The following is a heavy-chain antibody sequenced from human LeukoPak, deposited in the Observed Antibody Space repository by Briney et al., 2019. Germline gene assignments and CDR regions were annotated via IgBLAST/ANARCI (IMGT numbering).Heavy chain of an antibody. CDR2: IIPIFGTA. CDR3: ARFTGDYVSTSAFDI. D-gene: IGHD4-17*01. Sequence: SVKVSCKASGGTFSSYAISWVRQAPGQGLEWMGGIIPIFGTANYAQKFQGRVAITADESTSTAYMELSSLRSEDTAVYYCARFTGDYVSTSAFDIWGQGTMVTVSS. V-gene: IGHV1-69*13. J-gene: IGHJ3*02. CDR1: GGTFSSYA.